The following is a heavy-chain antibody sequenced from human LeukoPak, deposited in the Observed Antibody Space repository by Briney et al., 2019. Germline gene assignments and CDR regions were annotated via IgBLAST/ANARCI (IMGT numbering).Heavy chain of an antibody. CDR3: AIFDFLFGEIDNWFDP. CDR2: IYPGDSDT. CDR1: GYNFTIYW. D-gene: IGHD3-16*01. V-gene: IGHV5-51*01. J-gene: IGHJ5*02. Sequence: GESLKISCKGSGYNFTIYWIGWVRQMPGKGLEWMGIIYPGDSDTRYSPSFQGQVTISADKSICTAYLQWSSLKASDTAMYYCAIFDFLFGEIDNWFDPWGQGTRVTVSS.